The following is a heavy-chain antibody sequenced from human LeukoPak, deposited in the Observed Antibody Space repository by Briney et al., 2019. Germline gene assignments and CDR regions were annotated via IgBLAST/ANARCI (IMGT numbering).Heavy chain of an antibody. D-gene: IGHD2-2*01. V-gene: IGHV3-21*01. J-gene: IGHJ4*02. CDR2: ISSSSSSI. CDR1: GLTFSSYS. Sequence: GGSLRLSCAASGLTFSSYSMSWVRQAPGKGLEWVSSISSSSSSIYYADSVKGRFTISRDNAKNSLYLQMNSLRAEDTAVYYCARGSSSCFDYWGQGTLVTVSS. CDR3: ARGSSSCFDY.